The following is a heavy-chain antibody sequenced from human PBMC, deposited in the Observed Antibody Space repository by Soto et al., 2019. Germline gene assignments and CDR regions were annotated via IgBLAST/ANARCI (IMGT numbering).Heavy chain of an antibody. V-gene: IGHV3-11*01. CDR1: GFTFSDYY. Sequence: GGSLRLCCAACGFTFSDYYMTWIRQAPGKGLEWVSYINMGGTTVYYADSVKGRFTISRDNAENSLFLQMNSLRVEDTAVYYCAKENWYPDLWGRGTLVTV. CDR2: INMGGTTV. CDR3: AKENWYPDL. J-gene: IGHJ2*01.